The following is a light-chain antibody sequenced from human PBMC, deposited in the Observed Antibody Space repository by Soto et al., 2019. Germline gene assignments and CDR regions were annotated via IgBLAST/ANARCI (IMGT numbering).Light chain of an antibody. CDR3: AAWDDSLSGRYV. V-gene: IGLV1-47*01. Sequence: QSALTQPPSASGTPGQRVTISCSGSSSNIGSNYVYWYQQLPGTAPKLLIYRNNQRPSGVPDRFSGSKSGTSASLAISGLRSEDEADYYCAAWDDSLSGRYVFGSGTKVTGL. CDR1: SSNIGSNY. CDR2: RNN. J-gene: IGLJ1*01.